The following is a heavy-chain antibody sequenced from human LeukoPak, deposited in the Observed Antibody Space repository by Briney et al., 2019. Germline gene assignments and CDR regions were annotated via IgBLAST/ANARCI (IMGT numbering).Heavy chain of an antibody. CDR3: AKKYYYDSSGYDY. Sequence: GGSLRLSCAASGFTFSSYGMHWVRQAPGKGLEWVAVISYDGSNKYYADSVKGRFTISRDNSKNTLYLQMNSLRAEDTAVYYCAKKYYYDSSGYDYWGQGTLVTVSS. CDR1: GFTFSSYG. D-gene: IGHD3-22*01. CDR2: ISYDGSNK. V-gene: IGHV3-30*18. J-gene: IGHJ4*02.